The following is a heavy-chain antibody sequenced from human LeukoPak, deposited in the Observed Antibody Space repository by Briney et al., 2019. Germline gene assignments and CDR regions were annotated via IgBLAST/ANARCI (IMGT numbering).Heavy chain of an antibody. V-gene: IGHV3-21*01. D-gene: IGHD3-10*02. J-gene: IGHJ5*02. CDR1: GFPFTSYS. Sequence: GRTLRLFCAASGFPFTSYSMNWARHAPGRGLEWVSSISSSSTYRYYADSVKGRGTISSDNAKNSLYLQIGGLRAEDTAVYYGAICPGAVTTSSNWFDPWGQGTRVSVSS. CDR3: AICPGAVTTSSNWFDP. CDR2: ISSSSTYR.